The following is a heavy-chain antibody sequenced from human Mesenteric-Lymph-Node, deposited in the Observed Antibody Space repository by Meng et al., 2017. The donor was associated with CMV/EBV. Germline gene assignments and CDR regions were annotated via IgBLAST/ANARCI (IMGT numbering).Heavy chain of an antibody. CDR2: IRYDGSDK. V-gene: IGHV3-30*02. J-gene: IGHJ3*02. Sequence: GESLKISCAASGFSINNFGIHWVRQAPGKGLEWVAFIRYDGSDKYYADSVKGRFTISRDNSQNTLYLQMNSLRPENTAMYYCAKSRGYNYGPDVFDIWGQGTMVTVSS. CDR1: GFSINNFG. CDR3: AKSRGYNYGPDVFDI. D-gene: IGHD5-18*01.